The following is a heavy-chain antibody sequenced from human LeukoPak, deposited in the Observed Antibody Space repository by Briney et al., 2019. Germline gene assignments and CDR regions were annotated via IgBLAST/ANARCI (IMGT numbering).Heavy chain of an antibody. Sequence: GGSLRLSCITSAFTFSDRYMNWIRQAPGKGLEWISHVSPSGDVIYYADSVEGRFTISRDNAKNSLYLQMNSLRVEDTAVYYCASDSSYGSGTYYNSGPFDFWGQGTLVTVSS. CDR2: VSPSGDVI. V-gene: IGHV3-11*01. J-gene: IGHJ4*02. D-gene: IGHD3-10*01. CDR1: AFTFSDRY. CDR3: ASDSSYGSGTYYNSGPFDF.